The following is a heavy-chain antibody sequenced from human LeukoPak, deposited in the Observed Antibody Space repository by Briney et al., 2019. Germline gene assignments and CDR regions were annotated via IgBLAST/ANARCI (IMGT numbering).Heavy chain of an antibody. J-gene: IGHJ4*02. CDR1: GGSISSYY. D-gene: IGHD6-13*01. V-gene: IGHV4-59*12. Sequence: PSETLSLTCTVSGGSISSYYWSWIRQPPGKGLEWIGYIYYSGSTNYNPSLKSRVTMSVDTSKNQFSLKLSSVTAADTAVYYCARGLAAAGGGVDYWGQGTLVTVSS. CDR2: IYYSGST. CDR3: ARGLAAAGGGVDY.